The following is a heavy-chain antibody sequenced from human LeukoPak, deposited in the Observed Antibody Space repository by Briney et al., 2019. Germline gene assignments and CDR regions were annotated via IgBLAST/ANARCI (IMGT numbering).Heavy chain of an antibody. CDR2: ISYDGSNK. J-gene: IGHJ6*02. V-gene: IGHV3-30*18. CDR3: AKDGYYYDSSYYGMDV. Sequence: GGSLRLSCAASGFTFSSYGMHWVRQAPGKGLEWVAVISYDGSNKYYADSAKGRFTISRDNSKNTLYLQMNSLRAEDTAVYYCAKDGYYYDSSYYGMDVWGQGTTVTVSS. D-gene: IGHD3-22*01. CDR1: GFTFSSYG.